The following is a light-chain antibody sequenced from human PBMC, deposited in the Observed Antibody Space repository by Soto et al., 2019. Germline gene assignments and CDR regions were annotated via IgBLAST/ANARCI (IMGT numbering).Light chain of an antibody. CDR3: SSWTNIDTVV. J-gene: IGLJ2*01. CDR1: SSDVGAHFNY. CDR2: DVG. V-gene: IGLV2-14*03. Sequence: QSALTQPASVSGSPGQSITISCTGTSSDVGAHFNYVSWYQQHPGKAPKLMIYDVGNRPSGVSNRFSGSKSGNTASLTISGLQAEDEADYYCSSWTNIDTVVFGTGTKVTVL.